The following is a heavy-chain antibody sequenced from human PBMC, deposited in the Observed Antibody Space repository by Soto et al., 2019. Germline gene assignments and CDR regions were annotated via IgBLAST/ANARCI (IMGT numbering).Heavy chain of an antibody. V-gene: IGHV4-34*01. CDR1: GGSFSGYY. J-gene: IGHJ4*02. D-gene: IGHD3-22*01. Sequence: SETLSLTCAVYGGSFSGYYWSWIRQPPGKGLEWIGEINHSGSTNYSPSLKSRVTISVDTSKNQFSLKLSSVTAADTAVYYCARGRYYYDSSGYPPFDYWGQGTLVTVSS. CDR3: ARGRYYYDSSGYPPFDY. CDR2: INHSGST.